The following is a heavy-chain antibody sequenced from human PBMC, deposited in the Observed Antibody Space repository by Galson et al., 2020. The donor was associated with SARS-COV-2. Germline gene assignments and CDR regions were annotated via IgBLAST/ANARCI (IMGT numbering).Heavy chain of an antibody. CDR2: FDPDDGET. V-gene: IGHV1-24*01. D-gene: IGHD3-3*01. CDR3: AKTTIFGVVIQTWFDP. J-gene: IGHJ5*02. Sequence: ASVKVSCKVYGYTLTELYMHWVRQAPGKGLEWMGGFDPDDGETIYAQKFQGRVTMTEDTSTDTAYMELSSLRPEDTAVYYCAKTTIFGVVIQTWFDPWGQGTLVTVSS. CDR1: GYTLTELY.